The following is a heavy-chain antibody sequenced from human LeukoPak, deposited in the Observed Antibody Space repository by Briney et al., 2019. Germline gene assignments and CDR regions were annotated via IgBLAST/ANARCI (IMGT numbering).Heavy chain of an antibody. CDR3: ARMSALTPYYYYYYYMDV. V-gene: IGHV4-34*01. J-gene: IGHJ6*03. D-gene: IGHD6-6*01. Sequence: PSETLSLTCAVYGGSFSGYYWSWIRQPPGKGLEWIGEINHSGSTNYNPSLKSRVTISVDTSKNQFSLRLSSVTAADTAVYYCARMSALTPYYYYYYYMDVWGKGTTVTVSS. CDR1: GGSFSGYY. CDR2: INHSGST.